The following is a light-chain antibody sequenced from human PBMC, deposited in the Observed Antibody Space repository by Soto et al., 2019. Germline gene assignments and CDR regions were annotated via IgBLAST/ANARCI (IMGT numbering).Light chain of an antibody. CDR3: PLPPNPSQP. V-gene: IGKV1-33*01. J-gene: IGKJ3*01. CDR1: QGIRSD. CDR2: DAS. Sequence: DIQMTQYPSSLSASVGDRVSITCRTSQGIRSDLGWYQQKPGKPPKLLIYDASNLQTGVPSRFSGSGSGTDFTVTICCMQREEMSAYPSPLPPNPSQPIARGTKVDIK.